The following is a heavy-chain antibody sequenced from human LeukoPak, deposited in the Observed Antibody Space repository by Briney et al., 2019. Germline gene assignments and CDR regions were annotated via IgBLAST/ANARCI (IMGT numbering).Heavy chain of an antibody. CDR2: ISAYNGNT. J-gene: IGHJ6*03. CDR1: GYTFTSYG. D-gene: IGHD2-2*01. CDR3: AREGAQYQLRTYMDV. V-gene: IGHV1-18*01. Sequence: ASVKVSCKASGYTFTSYGISGVRQAPGQGLEWMGWISAYNGNTNYAQKLQGRLTMTTDTSTSTAYMELRSLRSDDTAVYYCAREGAQYQLRTYMDVWGKGTTVTVSS.